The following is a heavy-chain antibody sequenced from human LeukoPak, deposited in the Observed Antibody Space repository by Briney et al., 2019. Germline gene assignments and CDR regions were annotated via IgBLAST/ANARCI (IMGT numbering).Heavy chain of an antibody. CDR1: GFTFSSYW. V-gene: IGHV3-7*01. CDR2: IREDGSEK. D-gene: IGHD2-2*01. J-gene: IGHJ1*01. Sequence: GGSLRLSRAASGFTFSSYWMTWVRQAPGKGLEWVANIREDGSEKYYVDSVKGRFTISRDNAKNSLYLQMNSLRAEDTAVYYCATYSSSNGREFQYWGQGTLVTVSS. CDR3: ATYSSSNGREFQY.